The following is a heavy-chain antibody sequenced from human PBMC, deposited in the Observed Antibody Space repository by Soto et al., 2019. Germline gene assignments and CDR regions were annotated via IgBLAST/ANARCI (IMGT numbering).Heavy chain of an antibody. V-gene: IGHV4-39*01. CDR3: ARSDCSSTSCYFPYYYNGMDA. Sequence: PSETLSLTCTVSGGSVNNNNYYWGWIRQTPGKGLEWIGSIYYTGNTYYNPSLKSRVTISVDTSKNQFSLRLSSVTAADTSVYFCARSDCSSTSCYFPYYYNGMDAWGQGTTVTVSS. J-gene: IGHJ6*02. D-gene: IGHD2-2*01. CDR1: GGSVNNNNYY. CDR2: IYYTGNT.